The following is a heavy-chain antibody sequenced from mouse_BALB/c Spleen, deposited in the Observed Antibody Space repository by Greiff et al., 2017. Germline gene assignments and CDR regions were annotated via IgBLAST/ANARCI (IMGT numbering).Heavy chain of an antibody. V-gene: IGHV14-3*02. Sequence: VQLQQSGAELVKPGASVKLSCTASGFNIKDTYMHWVKQRPEQGLEWNGRIDPANGNTKYDPKFQGKATITADTSSNTAYLQLSSLTSEDTAVYYCAPITTGYFDYWGQGTTLTVSS. CDR1: GFNIKDTY. D-gene: IGHD1-1*01. CDR3: APITTGYFDY. J-gene: IGHJ2*01. CDR2: IDPANGNT.